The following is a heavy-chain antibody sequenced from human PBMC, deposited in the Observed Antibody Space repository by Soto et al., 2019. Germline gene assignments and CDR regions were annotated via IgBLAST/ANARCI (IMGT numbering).Heavy chain of an antibody. Sequence: QGQLQQWGAGLLKPSETLSLTCAVYGGSFSGYYWSWIRQPPGKGLEWIGEINHSGSTNYNPSLKSRVTISVDTSKNQFSLKLSSVTAADTAVYYCARSSVPAAMTAFDIWGQGTMVTVSS. CDR1: GGSFSGYY. D-gene: IGHD2-2*01. V-gene: IGHV4-34*01. CDR3: ARSSVPAAMTAFDI. J-gene: IGHJ3*02. CDR2: INHSGST.